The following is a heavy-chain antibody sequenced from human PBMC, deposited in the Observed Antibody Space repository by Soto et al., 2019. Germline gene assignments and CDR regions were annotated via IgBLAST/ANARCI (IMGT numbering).Heavy chain of an antibody. Sequence: AVGSLRLSCAASGFTFSSYGMHWVRQAPGKGLKWVAVISYDGINKYYADSVKGRFTISRDNSKNTLYLQMNSLRAEDTAVYYCAREWYDSSGYYLFDYWGQGTLVTVSS. D-gene: IGHD3-22*01. V-gene: IGHV3-30*03. CDR2: ISYDGINK. CDR1: GFTFSSYG. J-gene: IGHJ4*02. CDR3: AREWYDSSGYYLFDY.